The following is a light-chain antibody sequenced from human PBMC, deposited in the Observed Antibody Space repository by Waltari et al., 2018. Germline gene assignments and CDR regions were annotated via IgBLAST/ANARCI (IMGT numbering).Light chain of an antibody. CDR1: QSLVHTDGNTY. J-gene: IGKJ2*01. CDR2: KIS. V-gene: IGKV2-30*02. CDR3: MQGSHWPRT. Sequence: DVVMTQSPLSLPVTLGQPASISCRSSQSLVHTDGNTYLNWFQQRPGQPPRRLIYKISRRESGVPDRFSGSGSGTGFTLKISRVEAEDVGVYYCMQGSHWPRTFGQGTKLEI.